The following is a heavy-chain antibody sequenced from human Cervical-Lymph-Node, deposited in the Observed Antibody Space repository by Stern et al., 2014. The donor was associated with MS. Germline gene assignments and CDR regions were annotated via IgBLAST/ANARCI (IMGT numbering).Heavy chain of an antibody. D-gene: IGHD1-26*01. CDR3: ARGELKEGLVRGMDV. V-gene: IGHV1-69*01. CDR2: IIGIFGTT. J-gene: IGHJ6*02. CDR1: GGTFSSYA. Sequence: QVQLXXXGAEVKKPGSSVKVSCKASGGTFSSYAISWVRQAPGQGLEWMGGIIGIFGTTNYAQKVQGRVTITADESTSTAYMELSSLRSDDTAVYYCARGELKEGLVRGMDVWGQGTTVTVSS.